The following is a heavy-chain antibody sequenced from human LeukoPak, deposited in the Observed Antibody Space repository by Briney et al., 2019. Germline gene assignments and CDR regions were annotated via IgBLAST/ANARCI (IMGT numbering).Heavy chain of an antibody. V-gene: IGHV3-21*04. CDR2: ISSSGSYI. Sequence: GSLRLSCAASGFTFSSYSVNWVRQAPGKGLAWVSSISSSGSYIYYADSVKGRLTFSRDNAKNSLYLQMNSLRAEDTAVYYCARSAAAAGFFDYWGQGTLVTVSS. CDR1: GFTFSSYS. J-gene: IGHJ4*02. D-gene: IGHD6-13*01. CDR3: ARSAAAAGFFDY.